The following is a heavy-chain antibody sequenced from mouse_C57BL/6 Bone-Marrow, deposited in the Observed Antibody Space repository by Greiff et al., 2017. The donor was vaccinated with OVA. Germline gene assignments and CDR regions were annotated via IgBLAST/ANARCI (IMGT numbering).Heavy chain of an antibody. CDR2: IHPNNGGT. V-gene: IGHV1-26*01. J-gene: IGHJ3*01. Sequence: EVQLQQSGPELVKPGASVKISCKASGYTFTDYYMNCVKQSHGKSLEWIGDIHPNNGGTSYNQKFKGKATLTVDKSSSTAYMELRSLTSEDSAVYYCAFYDGYRRVWFAYWGQGTLVTVSA. CDR3: AFYDGYRRVWFAY. CDR1: GYTFTDYY. D-gene: IGHD2-3*01.